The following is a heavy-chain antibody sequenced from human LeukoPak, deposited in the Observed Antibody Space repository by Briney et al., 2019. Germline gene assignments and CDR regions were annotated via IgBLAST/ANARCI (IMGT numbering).Heavy chain of an antibody. CDR2: ISAYNGNT. CDR1: GYTFTSYG. Sequence: ASVKVSCKASGYTFTSYGISWVRQAPGQGLEWMGWISAYNGNTNYAQKLQGRVTMTTDTSTSTAYMELRSLRSDDTAVYYCARVLHWGDDDWWFDPWGQGTLVTVSS. D-gene: IGHD2-21*02. CDR3: ARVLHWGDDDWWFDP. J-gene: IGHJ5*02. V-gene: IGHV1-18*01.